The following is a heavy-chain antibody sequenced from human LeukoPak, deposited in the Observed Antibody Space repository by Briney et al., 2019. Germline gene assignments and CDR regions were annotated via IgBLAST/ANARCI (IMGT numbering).Heavy chain of an antibody. V-gene: IGHV1-2*02. D-gene: IGHD2-2*01. CDR2: INPNSGDT. Sequence: ASVKVSCKASGYTFTGYYMNWVRQAPGQGLEWMGWINPNSGDTHYLQKFQGRVTMTRDTSISTAYMELSSLMSDDMAVYYCARDQGDYYCTSTTCSGGAFDFWGQGTMVTVSS. CDR1: GYTFTGYY. CDR3: ARDQGDYYCTSTTCSGGAFDF. J-gene: IGHJ3*01.